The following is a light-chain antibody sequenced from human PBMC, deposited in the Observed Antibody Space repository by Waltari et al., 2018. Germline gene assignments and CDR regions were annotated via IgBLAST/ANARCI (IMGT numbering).Light chain of an antibody. CDR2: AAS. CDR1: QNINSN. CDR3: QQYSLGPPIT. V-gene: IGKV3-15*01. J-gene: IGKJ5*01. Sequence: IVLTQSPDTLSVSPGETATLSCRASQNINSNLAWYHQIPGQPPRLLIHAASTRAPCVPARFSGSRSGTEFTLTISNLQSEDFAVYYCQQYSLGPPITFGQGTRLEIK.